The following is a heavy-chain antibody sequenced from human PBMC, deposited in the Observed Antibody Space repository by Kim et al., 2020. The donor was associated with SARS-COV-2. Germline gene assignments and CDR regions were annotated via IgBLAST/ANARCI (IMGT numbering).Heavy chain of an antibody. CDR2: IYPGDSDT. CDR1: GYSFTSYW. D-gene: IGHD6-13*01. J-gene: IGHJ3*02. V-gene: IGHV5-51*01. Sequence: GESLKISRKGSGYSFTSYWIGWVRQMPGKGLEWMGIIYPGDSDTRYSPSFQDQVTISADKSISTAYLQWSSLKASDTAMYYCASQIIAAAGTSAFDIWGQGTMVTVSS. CDR3: ASQIIAAAGTSAFDI.